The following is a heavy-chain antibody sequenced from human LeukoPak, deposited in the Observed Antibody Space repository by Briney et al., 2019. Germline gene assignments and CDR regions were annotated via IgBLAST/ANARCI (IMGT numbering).Heavy chain of an antibody. D-gene: IGHD2-2*01. Sequence: PGGSLRLSCAASGFTFSSYEMNWVRQAPGKGLEWVSYISSSGSTISYTDSVKGRFTISRDNAKNSLYLQMNSLSAEDTAIYYCARVRYCSVTTCYGGWFDPWGQGTLVTASS. CDR3: ARVRYCSVTTCYGGWFDP. CDR2: ISSSGSTI. J-gene: IGHJ5*02. CDR1: GFTFSSYE. V-gene: IGHV3-48*03.